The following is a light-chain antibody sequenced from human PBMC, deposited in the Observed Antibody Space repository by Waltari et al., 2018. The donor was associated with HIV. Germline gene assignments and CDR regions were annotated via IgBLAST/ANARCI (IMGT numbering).Light chain of an antibody. CDR2: DAS. V-gene: IGKV3-15*01. CDR3: QQYNNGPPWT. Sequence: EVVMTQSPATLSVSPGERVTLSCRASQSVSSNLAWYQQTPGQAPRLLIYDASTRASGVAARFSGSGSGTDFTLTITSLQSEDFAVYYCQQYNNGPPWTFGQGTRVQIK. J-gene: IGKJ1*01. CDR1: QSVSSN.